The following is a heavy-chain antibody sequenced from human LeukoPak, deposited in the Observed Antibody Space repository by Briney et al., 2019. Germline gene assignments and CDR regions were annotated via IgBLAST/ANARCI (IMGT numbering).Heavy chain of an antibody. CDR2: ISDSGGRT. J-gene: IGHJ4*02. D-gene: IGHD3-22*01. CDR3: AKDLHYNYDNSGYMSSFDY. CDR1: GFTFSSYS. Sequence: GGSLRPSCAASGFTFSSYSMNWVRQAPGKGLEWVSGISDSGGRTYYADSVRGRFTISRDNSKNTLFLQMNGLRAEDTAIYYCAKDLHYNYDNSGYMSSFDYWGQGTVVTVSS. V-gene: IGHV3-23*01.